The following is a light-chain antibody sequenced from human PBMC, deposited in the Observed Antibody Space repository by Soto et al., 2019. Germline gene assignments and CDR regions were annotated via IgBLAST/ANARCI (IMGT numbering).Light chain of an antibody. Sequence: EIVMTQSPATLSVSPGERATLSCRASQSVSSNLAWYQQKPGQAPRLLIYGTYIRATGIPARFSGSGSGTEFTLTISSLQSEDFAVYYCQQYNNWPPLTFGGGTKVVIK. CDR3: QQYNNWPPLT. CDR1: QSVSSN. V-gene: IGKV3D-15*01. CDR2: GTY. J-gene: IGKJ4*01.